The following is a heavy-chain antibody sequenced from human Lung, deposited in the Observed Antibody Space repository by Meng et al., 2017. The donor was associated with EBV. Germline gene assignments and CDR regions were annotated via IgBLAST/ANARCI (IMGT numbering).Heavy chain of an antibody. CDR2: IYYSGST. CDR3: ATTTVRGVNWIDP. Sequence: QVQLTGSGPGLVKPSQTLSLTCTVSGGSISSKNYYWSWIRQHPGKGLEWIGYIYYSGSTYYNPSLKSRVTISVDTSKNQFSLNLTFVTAADTAVYYCATTTVRGVNWIDPWGQGTLVTVSS. CDR1: GGSISSKNYY. D-gene: IGHD3-10*01. V-gene: IGHV4-31*03. J-gene: IGHJ5*02.